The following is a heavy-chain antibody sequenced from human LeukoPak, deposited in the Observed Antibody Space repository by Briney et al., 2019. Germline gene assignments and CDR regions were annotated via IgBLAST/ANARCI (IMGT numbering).Heavy chain of an antibody. Sequence: SQTLSLTCTVSGRSIRSVYWNWIRQSAGKGLEWIGRIYATDLTNYTRSLKSRVTLSVDMSKNELSLTLKSVTAADTAVYYCARGFGSGTSPIDLWGQGALVTVSS. CDR1: GRSIRSVY. CDR3: ARGFGSGTSPIDL. CDR2: IYATDLT. V-gene: IGHV4-4*07. D-gene: IGHD3-10*01. J-gene: IGHJ5*02.